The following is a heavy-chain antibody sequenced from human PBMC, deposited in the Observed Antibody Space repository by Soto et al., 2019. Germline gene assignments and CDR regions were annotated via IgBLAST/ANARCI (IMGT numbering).Heavy chain of an antibody. D-gene: IGHD6-13*01. CDR1: GGSISSGGYY. Sequence: SETLSLTRTVSGGSISSGGYYWSWIRQHPGKGLEWIGYIYYSGSTYYNPSLKSRVTISVDTSKNQFSLKLSSVTAADTAVYYCASSLAAAGHVFDDWGQGTLVTVSS. J-gene: IGHJ4*02. V-gene: IGHV4-31*03. CDR2: IYYSGST. CDR3: ASSLAAAGHVFDD.